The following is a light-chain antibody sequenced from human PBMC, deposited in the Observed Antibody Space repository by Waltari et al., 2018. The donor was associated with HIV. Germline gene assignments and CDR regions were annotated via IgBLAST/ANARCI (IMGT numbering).Light chain of an antibody. CDR3: AAWDDSVNGLV. Sequence: QSVLTQPPSASGTAGQRVTISCSGPSSTIGSNTVNWYQQLPGTAPKLLIYHNSQRPSGVPDRFSGSKSGTSASLAISGLQSEDEADYYCAAWDDSVNGLVFGGGTKLTV. V-gene: IGLV1-44*01. CDR1: SSTIGSNT. J-gene: IGLJ3*02. CDR2: HNS.